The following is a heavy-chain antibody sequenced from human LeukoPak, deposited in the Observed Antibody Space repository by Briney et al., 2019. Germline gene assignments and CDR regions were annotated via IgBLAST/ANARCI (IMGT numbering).Heavy chain of an antibody. Sequence: GGSLRLSCAASGFTVSSNSLSWVRQAPGKGLEWVSVIYSGGSTYYADSVKGRFTISRDNSKNTLYLQMNSLRVEDTAVYYCARGPPQMIVPNYWGQGTLVTVSS. D-gene: IGHD3-22*01. J-gene: IGHJ4*02. CDR1: GFTVSSNS. CDR2: IYSGGST. CDR3: ARGPPQMIVPNY. V-gene: IGHV3-53*01.